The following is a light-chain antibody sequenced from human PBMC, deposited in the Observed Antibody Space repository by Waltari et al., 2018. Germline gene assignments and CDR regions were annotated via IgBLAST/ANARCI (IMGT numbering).Light chain of an antibody. CDR1: SGHSSYA. V-gene: IGLV4-69*01. Sequence: QLVLTQSPSASASLGASVKLTCTLSSGHSSYAIAWHQQQPEQGPRYLMKLNSDGSHSKGDGFPVRCAGSSSGAGRYRTIASLQSEDEADYYCQTWGTGILVFGSGTKVTVL. J-gene: IGLJ6*01. CDR3: QTWGTGILV. CDR2: LNSDGSH.